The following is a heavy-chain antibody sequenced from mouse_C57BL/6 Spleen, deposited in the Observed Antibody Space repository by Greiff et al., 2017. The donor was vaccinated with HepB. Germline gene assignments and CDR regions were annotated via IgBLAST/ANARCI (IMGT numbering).Heavy chain of an antibody. CDR2: IDPSDSYT. CDR1: GYTFTSYW. CDR3: ARGRYFDV. V-gene: IGHV1-59*01. J-gene: IGHJ1*03. Sequence: VKLQQPGAELVRPGTSVKLSCKASGYTFTSYWMHWVKQRPGQGLEWIGVIDPSDSYTNYNQKFKGKATLTVDTSSSTAYMQLSSLTSEDSAVYYCARGRYFDVWGTGTTVTVSS.